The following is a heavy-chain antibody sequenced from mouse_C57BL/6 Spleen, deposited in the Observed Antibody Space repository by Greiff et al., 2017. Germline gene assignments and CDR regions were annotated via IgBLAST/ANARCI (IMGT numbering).Heavy chain of an antibody. Sequence: QVQLQQSGPELVKPGASVKISCKASGYAFSSSWMNWVKQRPGKGLEWIGRIYPGDGDTNYNGKFKGKATLTADNSSSTAYMQLSSLTSEDSAVYFCAATVVADYAMDYWGQGTSVTVSS. CDR3: AATVVADYAMDY. CDR2: IYPGDGDT. CDR1: GYAFSSSW. D-gene: IGHD1-1*01. J-gene: IGHJ4*01. V-gene: IGHV1-82*01.